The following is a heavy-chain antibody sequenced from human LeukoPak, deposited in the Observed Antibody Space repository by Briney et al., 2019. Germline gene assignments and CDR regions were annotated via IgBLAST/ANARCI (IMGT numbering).Heavy chain of an antibody. V-gene: IGHV3-30-3*01. Sequence: PGRSLRLSCAASGFTFSSYAMHWVRQAPGKGLEWVAVISYDGSNKYYADSVKGRFTISRDNSKNTLYLQMNSLRAEDTAVYNCARDGDIVLMVYAGGSYFDYWGQGTLVTVSS. CDR3: ARDGDIVLMVYAGGSYFDY. J-gene: IGHJ4*02. CDR2: ISYDGSNK. CDR1: GFTFSSYA. D-gene: IGHD2-8*01.